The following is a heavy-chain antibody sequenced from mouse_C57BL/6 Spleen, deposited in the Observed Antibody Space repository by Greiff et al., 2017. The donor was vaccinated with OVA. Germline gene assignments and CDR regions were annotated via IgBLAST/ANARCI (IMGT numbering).Heavy chain of an antibody. CDR2: ISNGGGST. V-gene: IGHV5-12*01. Sequence: EVQLVESGGGLVQPGGSLKLSCAASGFTFSDYYMYWVRQTPEKRLEWVAYISNGGGSTYYPDTVKGRFTISRDNAKNTLYLQMSRLKSEDTAMYDCARDGYDYDLSYAMDYWGQGTSVTVSS. J-gene: IGHJ4*01. D-gene: IGHD2-4*01. CDR1: GFTFSDYY. CDR3: ARDGYDYDLSYAMDY.